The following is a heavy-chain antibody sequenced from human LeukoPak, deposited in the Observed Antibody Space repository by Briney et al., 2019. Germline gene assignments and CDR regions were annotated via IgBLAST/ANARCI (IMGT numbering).Heavy chain of an antibody. CDR3: ARIEYSSGWYPS. J-gene: IGHJ5*02. D-gene: IGHD6-19*01. CDR2: INPNSGGT. Sequence: ASVKVSCKASGYTFTGYYMHWVRQAPGQGLEWTGWINPNSGGTSYAQKFQGRVTMTRDTSISTAYMELSRLRSDDTAVYYCARIEYSSGWYPSWGQGTLVTVSS. V-gene: IGHV1-2*02. CDR1: GYTFTGYY.